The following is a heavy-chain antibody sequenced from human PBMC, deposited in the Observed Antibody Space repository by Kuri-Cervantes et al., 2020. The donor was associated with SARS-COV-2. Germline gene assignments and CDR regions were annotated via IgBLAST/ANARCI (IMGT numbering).Heavy chain of an antibody. J-gene: IGHJ1*01. CDR2: ISGSGGST. CDR3: AKWGGYCSGGSCSLPFQH. CDR1: GFTLTYRW. Sequence: GSLRLSCEASGFTLTYRWMAWFRQAPGKGLEWVSAISGSGGSTYYADSVKGRFTISRDNSKNTLYLQMNSLRAEDTAVYYCAKWGGYCSGGSCSLPFQHWGQGTLVTVSS. D-gene: IGHD2-15*01. V-gene: IGHV3-23*01.